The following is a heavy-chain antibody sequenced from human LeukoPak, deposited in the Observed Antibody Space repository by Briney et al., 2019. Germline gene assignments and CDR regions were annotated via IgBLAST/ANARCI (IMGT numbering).Heavy chain of an antibody. D-gene: IGHD3-10*01. CDR2: ISSSDYTI. CDR3: ARDGHYYGSGSYVY. V-gene: IGHV3-48*03. J-gene: IGHJ4*02. Sequence: PGGSLRLSCAASGFIFSSSEMNWVRQAPGKGLEWVSYISSSDYTIYYADSVKGRFTISRDNAKNSLYLQMNSLRAEDTAVYYCARDGHYYGSGSYVYWGQGTLVTVSS. CDR1: GFIFSSSE.